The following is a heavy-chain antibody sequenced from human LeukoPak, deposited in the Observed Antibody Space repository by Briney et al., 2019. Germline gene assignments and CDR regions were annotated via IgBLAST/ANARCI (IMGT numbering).Heavy chain of an antibody. D-gene: IGHD5-24*01. CDR2: IYHSGST. CDR1: GGSFSGYY. J-gene: IGHJ4*02. V-gene: IGHV4-34*01. Sequence: PSETLSLTCAVYGGSFSGYYWSWIRQPPGKGLEWIGEIYHSGSTNYNPSLKSRVTISVDKSKNQFSLKLSSVTAADTAVYYCARLRDGYYNYWGQGTLVTVSS. CDR3: ARLRDGYYNY.